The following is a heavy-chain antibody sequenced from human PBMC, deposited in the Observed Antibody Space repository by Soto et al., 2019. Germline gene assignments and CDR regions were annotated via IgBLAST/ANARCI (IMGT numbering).Heavy chain of an antibody. CDR3: ARWSSTSCKTPNYYYYYMDV. V-gene: IGHV3-48*01. D-gene: IGHD2-2*01. CDR2: ISSSSSTI. Sequence: GGSLRLSCAASGFTFSSYSMNWVRQAPGKGLEWVSYISSSSSTIYYADSVKGRFTISRDNAKNSLYLQMNSLRAEDTAVYYCARWSSTSCKTPNYYYYYMDVWGKGTTVTVSS. CDR1: GFTFSSYS. J-gene: IGHJ6*03.